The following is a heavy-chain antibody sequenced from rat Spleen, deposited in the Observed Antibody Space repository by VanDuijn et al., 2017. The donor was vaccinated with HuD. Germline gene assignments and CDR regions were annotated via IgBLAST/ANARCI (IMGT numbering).Heavy chain of an antibody. J-gene: IGHJ2*01. V-gene: IGHV5S13*01. D-gene: IGHD1-6*01. Sequence: EVQLVESGGGLVQPGRSLKLSCAASGFTFSNYYMAWVRQAPTKGLEWVANISTGGSNTYYRDSVKGRFTISRDNTKNTQYLQMDSLRSEDTATYYCARKGILRPGGDYFDYWGQGVMVTVSS. CDR3: ARKGILRPGGDYFDY. CDR2: ISTGGSNT. CDR1: GFTFSNYY.